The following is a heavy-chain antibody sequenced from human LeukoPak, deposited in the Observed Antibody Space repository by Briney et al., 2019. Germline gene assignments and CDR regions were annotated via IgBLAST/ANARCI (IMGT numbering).Heavy chain of an antibody. CDR2: INHSGST. CDR1: GGSISSYY. D-gene: IGHD5-18*01. V-gene: IGHV4-34*01. CDR3: ARGRGYSYAKNRSFDY. J-gene: IGHJ4*02. Sequence: SETLSLTCTVSGGSISSYYWSWIRQPPGKGLEWIGEINHSGSTSYNPSLKSRVTISVDTSKNQFSLKLSSVTAADTAVYYCARGRGYSYAKNRSFDYWGQGTLVTVSS.